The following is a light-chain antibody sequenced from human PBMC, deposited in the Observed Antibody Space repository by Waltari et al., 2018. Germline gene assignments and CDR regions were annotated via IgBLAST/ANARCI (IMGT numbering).Light chain of an antibody. Sequence: SYVLTQPPSVSAAPGTTATIPCGGTNIGYYSVHWYQQRPGQAPVLVVHDDRDRPSGIPERFSGSTSGKSATLTITRVEAGDEADYYCQVWDSRSDHVVFGGGTKLTVL. CDR2: DDR. V-gene: IGLV3-21*01. CDR3: QVWDSRSDHVV. CDR1: NIGYYS. J-gene: IGLJ2*01.